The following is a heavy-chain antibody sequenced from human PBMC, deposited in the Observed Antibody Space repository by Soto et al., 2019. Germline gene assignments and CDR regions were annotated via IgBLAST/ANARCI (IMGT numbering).Heavy chain of an antibody. CDR3: ERSADGYMPVVSFY. Sequence: QVQMQASGPGLLKPSETLSLSCTVSGGSISSYYWSWIRQPPGKGLEWIGDIYYSGSTNYNPSHPSRVTISLDPSEEHVSLQMSFVPAADTAVYYCERSADGYMPVVSFYRGQGTLVTVSS. J-gene: IGHJ4*02. V-gene: IGHV4-59*01. D-gene: IGHD5-12*01. CDR2: IYYSGST. CDR1: GGSISSYY.